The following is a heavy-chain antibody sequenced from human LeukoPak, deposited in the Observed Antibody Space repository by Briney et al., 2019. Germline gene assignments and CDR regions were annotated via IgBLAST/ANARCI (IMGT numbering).Heavy chain of an antibody. V-gene: IGHV1-69*05. CDR2: IIPISGTA. J-gene: IGHJ5*02. CDR3: AREGYYDSSGYYSSWFDP. Sequence: EASVKVSCKASGGTFSSYAISWVRQAPGQGLEWMGGIIPISGTANYAQKFQGRVTIPTDESTSTAYMELSSLRPEDTAVYYCAREGYYDSSGYYSSWFDPWGQGTLVTVSS. CDR1: GGTFSSYA. D-gene: IGHD3-22*01.